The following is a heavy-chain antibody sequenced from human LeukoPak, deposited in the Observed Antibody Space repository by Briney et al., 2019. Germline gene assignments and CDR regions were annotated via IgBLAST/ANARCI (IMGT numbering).Heavy chain of an antibody. CDR3: ASGDWNYFDY. J-gene: IGHJ4*02. D-gene: IGHD2-21*01. CDR1: GYTFTRYP. Sequence: GASVKVSCKASGYTFTRYPIHWVRQAPGQRLEWMGWINAGNGNTGYSQIFQGRVTITRVTSASTAYMELSSLRSEDTAVYYCASGDWNYFDYWGQGTLVTVSS. CDR2: INAGNGNT. V-gene: IGHV1-3*01.